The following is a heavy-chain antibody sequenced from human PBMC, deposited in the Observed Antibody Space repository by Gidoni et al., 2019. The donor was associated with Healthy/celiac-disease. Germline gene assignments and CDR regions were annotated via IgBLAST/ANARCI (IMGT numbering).Heavy chain of an antibody. D-gene: IGHD2-2*01. CDR3: AREGSVGDIVVVPVENWFDP. CDR1: GGTFSSYA. V-gene: IGHV1-69*04. J-gene: IGHJ5*02. CDR2: IIPILGIA. Sequence: QVQLVQSGAEVKKPGSSVKVSCKASGGTFSSYAISWVRQAPGQGLKWMGRIIPILGIANYAQKFQGRVTITADKSTSTAYMELSSLRSEDTAVYYCAREGSVGDIVVVPVENWFDPWGQGTLVTVSS.